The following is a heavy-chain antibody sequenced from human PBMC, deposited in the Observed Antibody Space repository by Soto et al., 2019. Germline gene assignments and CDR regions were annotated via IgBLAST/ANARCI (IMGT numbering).Heavy chain of an antibody. D-gene: IGHD1-1*01. CDR2: IYYSGTT. V-gene: IGHV4-31*03. Sequence: QVQLQQSGPGLVKPSQTLSLTCSVPDGSVSSDFYYWHWIRQRPGKGLEWIGYIYYSGTTYYNPSLTGRVSISVDTSKNHLCLTLTSVTAADTAVYYCARGWLRVTGTYDSWGQGTLVTVYS. CDR1: DGSVSSDFYY. CDR3: ARGWLRVTGTYDS. J-gene: IGHJ5*01.